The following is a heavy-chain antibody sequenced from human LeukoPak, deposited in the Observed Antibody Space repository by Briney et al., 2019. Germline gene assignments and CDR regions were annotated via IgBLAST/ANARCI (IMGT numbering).Heavy chain of an antibody. J-gene: IGHJ3*02. D-gene: IGHD3-3*02. CDR3: ARVPIFGVAFDAYDI. CDR2: INHSGGT. Sequence: PSETLSLTCAVFGGSFSGYYWSWIRQPPGKGLEWIGEINHSGGTNYNPSLKSRDTISVDTSKNQFSLKLSSVTAADTAVYYCARVPIFGVAFDAYDIWGQGTMVTVSS. CDR1: GGSFSGYY. V-gene: IGHV4-34*01.